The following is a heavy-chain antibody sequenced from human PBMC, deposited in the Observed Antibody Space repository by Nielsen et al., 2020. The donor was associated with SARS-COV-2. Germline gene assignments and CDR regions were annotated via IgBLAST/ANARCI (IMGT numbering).Heavy chain of an antibody. CDR1: GGSISSSGYY. CDR2: IYHSGST. V-gene: IGHV4-39*01. Sequence: SETLSLTCTVSGGSISSSGYYWSWIRQPPGKGLEWIGSIYHSGSTYYNPSLKSRVTISVNTSKNQFSLKLSSVTAADTAVYYCAITYSGWPYNCFDPWGQGTLVTVSS. CDR3: AITYSGWPYNCFDP. D-gene: IGHD6-19*01. J-gene: IGHJ5*02.